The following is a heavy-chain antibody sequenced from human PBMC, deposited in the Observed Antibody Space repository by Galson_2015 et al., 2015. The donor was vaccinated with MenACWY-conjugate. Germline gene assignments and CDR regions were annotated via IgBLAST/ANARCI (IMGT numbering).Heavy chain of an antibody. D-gene: IGHD3-10*01. Sequence: SLRLSCAASGLTFSNHWMHWVRQVPGKGLVWVSRIDSGGSRTVYADSVQGRFTISRDNAKNTLYLQVNSLRAEDTGVYYCVRDITTVGGYTATITGYGFDVWGQGTTVTVSS. CDR3: VRDITTVGGYTATITGYGFDV. J-gene: IGHJ6*02. CDR2: IDSGGSRT. CDR1: GLTFSNHW. V-gene: IGHV3-74*01.